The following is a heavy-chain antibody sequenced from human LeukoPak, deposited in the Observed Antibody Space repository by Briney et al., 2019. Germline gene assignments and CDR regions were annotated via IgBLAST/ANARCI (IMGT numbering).Heavy chain of an antibody. J-gene: IGHJ4*02. Sequence: GGSLRLSCEASGFTFSSYSMNWVRQAPGKGLEWVGRIKSKTDGGTTDYAAPVKGRFTISRDDSKNTLYLQMNSLKTEDTAVYYCTTEARTAMVIDYWGQGTLVTVSS. CDR1: GFTFSSYS. CDR3: TTEARTAMVIDY. V-gene: IGHV3-15*01. CDR2: IKSKTDGGTT. D-gene: IGHD5-18*01.